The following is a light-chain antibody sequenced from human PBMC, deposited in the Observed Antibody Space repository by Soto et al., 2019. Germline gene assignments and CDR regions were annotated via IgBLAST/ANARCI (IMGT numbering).Light chain of an antibody. CDR2: GAT. J-gene: IGKJ5*01. CDR3: QQYVTSPAIT. V-gene: IGKV3-20*01. Sequence: EIVLTQSPGALSLSPGERATLSCWASESVGDYLAWYQQKPGQAPRLLIYGATKRTSGTPDRFSGTGSETAFTRAIRRLEPGDFAVYYCQQYVTSPAITFGQGTRLEIK. CDR1: ESVGDY.